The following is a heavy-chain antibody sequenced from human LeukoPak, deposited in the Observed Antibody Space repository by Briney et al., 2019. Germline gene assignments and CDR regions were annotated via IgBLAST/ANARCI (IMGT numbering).Heavy chain of an antibody. J-gene: IGHJ3*02. D-gene: IGHD3-22*01. CDR3: ATYYYDSSGYFDAFDI. V-gene: IGHV3-23*01. CDR1: GFTFSSYT. CDR2: ISGSGGST. Sequence: GGSLRLSCAASGFTFSSYTMSWVRQAPGKGLEWVSAISGSGGSTYYADSVKGRFTISRDNSKNTLYLQMNSLRAEDTAVYYCATYYYDSSGYFDAFDIWGQGTMVTVSS.